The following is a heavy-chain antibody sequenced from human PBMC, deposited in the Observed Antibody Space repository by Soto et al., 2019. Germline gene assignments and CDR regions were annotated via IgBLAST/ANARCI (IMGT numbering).Heavy chain of an antibody. Sequence: GEALKVSCKGPGDSFTSYLISWGRQRPGTGRGWRGRIDPRDAYTNYSPSCQGDVTTSADKSISTAYLQWSSLKASDTAMYYCARFDYYDSSGYARSPSYFDYWGQGTLVTVSS. V-gene: IGHV5-10-1*01. CDR3: ARFDYYDSSGYARSPSYFDY. CDR1: GDSFTSYL. D-gene: IGHD3-22*01. J-gene: IGHJ4*02. CDR2: IDPRDAYT.